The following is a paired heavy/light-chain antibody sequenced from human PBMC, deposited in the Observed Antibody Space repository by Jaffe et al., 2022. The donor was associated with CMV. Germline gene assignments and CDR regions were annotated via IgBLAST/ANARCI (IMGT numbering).Heavy chain of an antibody. CDR1: GFSLSTSGMC. D-gene: IGHD3-22*01. CDR3: ARTMYYYDSSGYKRGAFDI. CDR2: IDWDDDK. J-gene: IGHJ3*02. Sequence: QVTLRESGPALVKPTQTLTLTCTFSGFSLSTSGMCVSWIRQPPGKALEWLALIDWDDDKYYSTSLKTRLTISKDTSKNQVVLTMTNMDPVDTATYYCARTMYYYDSSGYKRGAFDIWGQGTMVTVSS. V-gene: IGHV2-70*01.
Light chain of an antibody. V-gene: IGLV1-51*02. Sequence: QSVLTQPPSVSAAPGQKVTISCSGSSSNIGNNYVSWYQQLPGTAPKLLIYENNKRPSGIPDRFSGSKSGTSATLGITGLQTGDEADYYCGTWDSSLSAGPWVFGGGTKLTVL. J-gene: IGLJ3*02. CDR1: SSNIGNNY. CDR2: ENN. CDR3: GTWDSSLSAGPWV.